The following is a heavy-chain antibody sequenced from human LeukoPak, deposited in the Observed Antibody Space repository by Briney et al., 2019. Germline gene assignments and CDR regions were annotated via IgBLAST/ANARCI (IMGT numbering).Heavy chain of an antibody. CDR1: GLTLSRYT. CDR3: VREGYGSGNYPLDY. D-gene: IGHD3-10*01. CDR2: ISSNSATI. J-gene: IGHJ4*02. V-gene: IGHV3-48*01. Sequence: GGSLRLSCAASGLTLSRYTMNWVRQAPGEGLEWVSDISSNSATIHYADSVKGRFTIFRDNAKNLLHLQMYSLRAEDTAVYYCVREGYGSGNYPLDYWGQGTLVTVSS.